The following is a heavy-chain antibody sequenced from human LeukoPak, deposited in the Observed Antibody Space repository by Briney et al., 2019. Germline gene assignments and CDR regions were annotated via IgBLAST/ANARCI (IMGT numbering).Heavy chain of an antibody. CDR2: IYYSGST. V-gene: IGHV4-39*01. D-gene: IGHD3-22*01. Sequence: SETLSLTCTVSGGSLDSSSSYWAWIRQPPGKGLEWIGHIYYSGSTYYNPSLKSRVTISADTSKNQFSLKLCSVTAADTAVYYCATLTSGSKAYGYWGQGILVTVSS. CDR1: GGSLDSSSSY. J-gene: IGHJ4*02. CDR3: ATLTSGSKAYGY.